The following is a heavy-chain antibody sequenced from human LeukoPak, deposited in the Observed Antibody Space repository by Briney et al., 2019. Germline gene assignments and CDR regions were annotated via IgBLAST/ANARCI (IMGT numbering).Heavy chain of an antibody. CDR3: ATSNGYCSGGSCYSYYYYMDV. CDR1: GYSFTSYW. Sequence: GESLKISCQGSGYSFTSYWIGWVRQMPGKGLEWMGIIYPGDSDTRYSPSFQGQVTISADKSISTAYLQWSSLKASDTAMYYCATSNGYCSGGSCYSYYYYMDVWGKGTTVTVSS. V-gene: IGHV5-51*01. J-gene: IGHJ6*03. CDR2: IYPGDSDT. D-gene: IGHD2-15*01.